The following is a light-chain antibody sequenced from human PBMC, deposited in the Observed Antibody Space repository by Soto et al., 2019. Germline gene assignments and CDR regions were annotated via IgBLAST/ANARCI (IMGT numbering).Light chain of an antibody. J-gene: IGLJ1*01. CDR3: CSYARSTTYYV. CDR1: SSDVGSFNL. CDR2: EGS. V-gene: IGLV2-23*01. Sequence: QSALTQPASVSGPPGQSITISCTGTSSDVGSFNLVSWYQQHPGKAPKLMIYEGSKRPSGVSNRFSGSKSGNTASLTISGLQAEDEADYYCCSYARSTTYYVFGTGTKLTVL.